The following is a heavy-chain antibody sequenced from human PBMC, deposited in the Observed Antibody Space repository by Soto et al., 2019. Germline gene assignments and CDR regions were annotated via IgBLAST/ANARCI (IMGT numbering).Heavy chain of an antibody. Sequence: QLQLQESGSGLVKPSQPLSLPCAVSGASITSGGYSWSGIRQPPGKGLEWIGYIYHSGSTSYNPSLKSRVPISVDRSKNQFSLKLSSVTAADTAVYYCASAGGLGAVAADYWGQGTLVTVSS. CDR3: ASAGGLGAVAADY. CDR1: GASITSGGYS. V-gene: IGHV4-30-2*01. D-gene: IGHD6-19*01. CDR2: IYHSGST. J-gene: IGHJ4*02.